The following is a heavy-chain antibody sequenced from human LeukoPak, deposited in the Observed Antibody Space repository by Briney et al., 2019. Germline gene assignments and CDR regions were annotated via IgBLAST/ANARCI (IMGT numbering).Heavy chain of an antibody. CDR3: ARDPDYYASSGSFDL. Sequence: FTXXXXAMHWVXXAPGKGLEWVAVISYDGSNKYYADSVKGRFTISRDNSKNTLYLQMNSLRAEDTAIYYCARDPDYYASSGSFDLWGRGTLVTVSS. J-gene: IGHJ2*01. CDR1: FTXXXXA. D-gene: IGHD3-22*01. V-gene: IGHV3-30-3*01. CDR2: ISYDGSNK.